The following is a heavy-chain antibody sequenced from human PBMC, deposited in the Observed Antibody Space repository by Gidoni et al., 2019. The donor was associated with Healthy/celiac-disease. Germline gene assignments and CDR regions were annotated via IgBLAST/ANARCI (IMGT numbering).Heavy chain of an antibody. J-gene: IGHJ4*02. CDR1: GYTFTSYD. V-gene: IGHV1-8*01. CDR2: MNPNSGNT. Sequence: QVQLVQSGAEVKKPGASVKVSCKASGYTFTSYDINWVRQATGQGLEWMGWMNPNSGNTGYAQKFQGRVTMTRNTSISTAYMELSSLRSEDTVVYYCARKWYDFWSGYYTGFDYWGQGTLVTVSS. CDR3: ARKWYDFWSGYYTGFDY. D-gene: IGHD3-3*01.